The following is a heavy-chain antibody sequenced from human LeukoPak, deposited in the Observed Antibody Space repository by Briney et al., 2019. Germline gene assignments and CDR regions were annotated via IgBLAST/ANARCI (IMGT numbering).Heavy chain of an antibody. CDR2: ISGSAHKI. Sequence: GGSLRLSCVASGITFSNYAVSWVRQAPEKGLDWVSVISGSAHKIRYADSVKGRFTISRDNSENIVYLQMNNLRVEDTAVYYCAGRPTGFSSGYIHWGQGTLVTVSS. CDR1: GITFSNYA. CDR3: AGRPTGFSSGYIH. J-gene: IGHJ4*02. V-gene: IGHV3-23*01. D-gene: IGHD5-18*01.